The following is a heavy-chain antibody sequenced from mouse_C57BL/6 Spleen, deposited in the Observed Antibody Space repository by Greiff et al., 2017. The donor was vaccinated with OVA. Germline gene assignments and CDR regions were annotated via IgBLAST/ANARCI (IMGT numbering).Heavy chain of an antibody. D-gene: IGHD1-1*01. CDR1: GFTFSSYG. J-gene: IGHJ2*01. CDR2: ISSGGSYT. Sequence: EVQLVESGGDLVKPGGSLKLSCAASGFTFSSYGMSWVRQTPDKRLEWVATISSGGSYTYYPDSVKGRFTISRDNAKNTLYLQMSSLKSEDTAMYYCARPYYYGSSPYYFDYWGQGTTLTVSS. CDR3: ARPYYYGSSPYYFDY. V-gene: IGHV5-6*01.